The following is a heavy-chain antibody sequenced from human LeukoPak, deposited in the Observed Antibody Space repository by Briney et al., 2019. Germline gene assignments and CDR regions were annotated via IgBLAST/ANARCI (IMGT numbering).Heavy chain of an antibody. V-gene: IGHV3-23*01. J-gene: IGHJ3*02. Sequence: GGSLRLSCAASGFTFSSYAMSWVRQAPGKGLEWVSAISGSGGSTYYADSVKGRFTISRDNSKNTLYLQMNSLRAEDTAVYYCAKWNYDSVTALRRGAAFDIWGQGTMVTVSS. D-gene: IGHD3-9*01. CDR2: ISGSGGST. CDR3: AKWNYDSVTALRRGAAFDI. CDR1: GFTFSSYA.